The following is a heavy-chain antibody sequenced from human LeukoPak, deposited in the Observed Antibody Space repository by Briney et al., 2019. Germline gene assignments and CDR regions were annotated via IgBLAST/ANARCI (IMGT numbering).Heavy chain of an antibody. V-gene: IGHV3-23*01. CDR3: AKEHDYSNAAPEWGFDS. CDR2: YSGSSSHT. J-gene: IGHJ4*02. Sequence: PGGSLRLSCAASGFTFSIYAMSWVRQAPGKGLEWVSGYSGSSSHTMDADSVRGRFTISRDNTRNTLYLHMNSLRAEDTALYYCAKEHDYSNAAPEWGFDSWGQGTLVTVSS. CDR1: GFTFSIYA. D-gene: IGHD3-3*01.